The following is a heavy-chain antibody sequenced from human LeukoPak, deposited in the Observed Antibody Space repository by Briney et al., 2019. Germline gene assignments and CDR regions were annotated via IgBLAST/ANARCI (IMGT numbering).Heavy chain of an antibody. Sequence: PSETLSLTCSVSSYSIRSGYHWAWIRQPPGKGLEWIGSINYSEKPYYNPSLKSRVTISVDTSKNQFSLKMTSVTAADTAFYFCARSEINDYMNYWGQGMPVTVSS. V-gene: IGHV4-38-2*02. CDR3: ARSEINDYMNY. D-gene: IGHD4-11*01. J-gene: IGHJ4*02. CDR1: SYSIRSGYH. CDR2: INYSEKP.